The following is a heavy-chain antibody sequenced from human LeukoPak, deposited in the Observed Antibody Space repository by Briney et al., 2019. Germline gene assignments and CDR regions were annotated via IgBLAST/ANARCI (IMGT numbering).Heavy chain of an antibody. J-gene: IGHJ3*02. Sequence: ASVKVSCKASGYTFTGYYMHWVRQAPGQGLEWMGWINPNSGGTNYAQKFQGRVTMTRDTSISTAYMELSRLRSDDTAVYYCATYGSGSWNAFDIWGQGTMVTVSS. CDR1: GYTFTGYY. V-gene: IGHV1-2*02. CDR2: INPNSGGT. CDR3: ATYGSGSWNAFDI. D-gene: IGHD3-10*01.